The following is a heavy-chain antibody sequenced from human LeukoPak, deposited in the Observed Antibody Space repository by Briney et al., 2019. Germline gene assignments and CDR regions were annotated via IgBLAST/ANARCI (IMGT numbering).Heavy chain of an antibody. Sequence: LSLTCTVSGGSISSGGYYWSWIRQHPGKGLEWIGYIYYSGSTCYNPSLKSRVTISVDTSKNQFSLKLSSVTAADTAVYYCARELGNNWNYLYYYGMDVWGQGTTVTVSS. J-gene: IGHJ6*02. CDR3: ARELGNNWNYLYYYGMDV. V-gene: IGHV4-31*03. CDR1: GGSISSGGYY. D-gene: IGHD1-7*01. CDR2: IYYSGST.